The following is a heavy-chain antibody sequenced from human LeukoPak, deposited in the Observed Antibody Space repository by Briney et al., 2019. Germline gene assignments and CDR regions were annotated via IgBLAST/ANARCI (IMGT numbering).Heavy chain of an antibody. D-gene: IGHD1-26*01. J-gene: IGHJ4*02. V-gene: IGHV3-48*01. CDR2: IRTESTET. CDR3: ARDHSWSFDY. CDR1: GFTFGSYP. Sequence: GGSLRLSCAASGFTFGSYPMNWVRQPPGKGLEWISNIRTESTETYYADTVRGRFTNYRENANNSLYLQMNSLRVEDTAVYYCARDHSWSFDYWGQGILVTVSS.